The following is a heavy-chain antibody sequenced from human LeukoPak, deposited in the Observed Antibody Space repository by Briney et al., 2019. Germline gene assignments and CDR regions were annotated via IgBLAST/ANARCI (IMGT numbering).Heavy chain of an antibody. CDR2: ISSSSSYI. V-gene: IGHV3-21*04. CDR1: GFTFSSYS. CDR3: AKAPITILPYGMDV. D-gene: IGHD3-9*01. Sequence: PGGSLRLSCAASGFTFSSYSMNWVRQAPGKGLEWVSSISSSSSYIYYADSVKGRFTISRDNSKNTLYLQMNSLRAEDTAVYYCAKAPITILPYGMDVWGQGTTVTVSS. J-gene: IGHJ6*02.